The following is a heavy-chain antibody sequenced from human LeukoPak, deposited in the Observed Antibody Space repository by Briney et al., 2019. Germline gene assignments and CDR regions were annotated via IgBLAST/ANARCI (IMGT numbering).Heavy chain of an antibody. CDR3: ARRGYDFWSGYYHDY. CDR2: INHSGST. CDR1: GGSFSGYY. D-gene: IGHD3-3*01. Sequence: PSETLSLTCAVYGGSFSGYYWSWIRQPPGKGLEWIGEINHSGSTNYNPSLKSRVTISVDTSKNQFSLKLSSVTAADTAVYYCARRGYDFWSGYYHDYWGQGTLVTVSS. V-gene: IGHV4-34*01. J-gene: IGHJ4*02.